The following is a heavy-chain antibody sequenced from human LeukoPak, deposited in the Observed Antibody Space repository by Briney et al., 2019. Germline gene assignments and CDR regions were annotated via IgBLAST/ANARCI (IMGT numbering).Heavy chain of an antibody. CDR3: ARASDDILTGNAFDI. Sequence: SETLSLTCTVSGGSISSSSYYWGWIRQPPGKGLEWIGSIYYSGSTYYNPSLKSRVTISVDTSKNQFSLKLSSVTAADTAVYYCARASDDILTGNAFDIWGQGTMVTVSS. D-gene: IGHD3-9*01. J-gene: IGHJ3*02. CDR1: GGSISSSSYY. V-gene: IGHV4-39*07. CDR2: IYYSGST.